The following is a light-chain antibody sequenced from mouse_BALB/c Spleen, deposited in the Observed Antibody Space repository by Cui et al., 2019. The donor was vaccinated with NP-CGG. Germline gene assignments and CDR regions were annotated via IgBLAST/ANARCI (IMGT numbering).Light chain of an antibody. V-gene: IGLV1*01. J-gene: IGLJ1*01. CDR1: TGAVTTNNY. CDR2: GTN. Sequence: QADVTQESALTTSPGETVTLTCRSSTGAVTTNNYANWVQEKPDHLFTGLIGGTNNRAPGVSARFSGSLIGYKAALTITGAQTEDEAIYFCALWYSNHWVFGGGTKLIVL. CDR3: ALWYSNHWV.